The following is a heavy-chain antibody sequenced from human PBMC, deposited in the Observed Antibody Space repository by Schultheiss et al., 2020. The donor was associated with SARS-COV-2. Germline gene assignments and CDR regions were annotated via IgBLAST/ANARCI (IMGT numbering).Heavy chain of an antibody. CDR2: ISGSGSII. D-gene: IGHD1-26*01. V-gene: IGHV3-48*01. J-gene: IGHJ1*01. CDR1: GFIFSSYS. CDR3: ARDRGGSYYRYFQH. Sequence: GGSLRLSCATSGFIFSSYSMNWVRQSPGKGLEWISYISGSGSIIFYADSVKGRFSISRDNAKNSLYLQMNSLRAEDTAVYYCARDRGGSYYRYFQHWGQGTLVTVSS.